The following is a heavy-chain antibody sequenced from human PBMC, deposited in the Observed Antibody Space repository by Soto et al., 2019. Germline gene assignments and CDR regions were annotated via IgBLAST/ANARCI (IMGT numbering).Heavy chain of an antibody. Sequence: GASVKVSCKASGGTFSSYAISWVRQAPGQGLEWMGGIIPIFGTANYAQKFQGRVTITADKSTSTAYMELSSLRSEDTAVYYCARDSGSYLPWFDPWGQGTLVTVSS. CDR1: GGTFSSYA. CDR2: IIPIFGTA. J-gene: IGHJ5*02. D-gene: IGHD1-26*01. CDR3: ARDSGSYLPWFDP. V-gene: IGHV1-69*06.